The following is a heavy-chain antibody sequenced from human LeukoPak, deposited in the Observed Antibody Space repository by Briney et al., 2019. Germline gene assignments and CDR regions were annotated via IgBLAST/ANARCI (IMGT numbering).Heavy chain of an antibody. D-gene: IGHD6-13*01. CDR2: IYYSGST. J-gene: IGHJ5*01. CDR3: AGAPAVTNWFDS. CDR1: GGSISSSSYY. Sequence: SETLSLTRTVSGGSISSSSYYWGWIRQPPGKGLEWIGSIYYSGSTYYNPSLKSRVTISVDTSKNQFSLKLSSVTAADTAVYYCAGAPAVTNWFDSWGQGTLVTVSS. V-gene: IGHV4-39*01.